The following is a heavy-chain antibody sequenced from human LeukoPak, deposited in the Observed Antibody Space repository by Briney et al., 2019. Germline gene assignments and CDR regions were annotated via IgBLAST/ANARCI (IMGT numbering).Heavy chain of an antibody. CDR3: AKAQGRRTAVEMATSFDY. CDR1: GFTFSSYG. CDR2: IRYDGSNK. V-gene: IGHV3-30*02. Sequence: PGGSLRLSCAASGFTFSSYGMHWVRQAPGKGLEWVAFIRYDGSNKYYADSVKGRFTISRDNSKNTLYLQMNSLRAEDTAVYYCAKAQGRRTAVEMATSFDYWGQGTLVTVSS. D-gene: IGHD5-24*01. J-gene: IGHJ4*02.